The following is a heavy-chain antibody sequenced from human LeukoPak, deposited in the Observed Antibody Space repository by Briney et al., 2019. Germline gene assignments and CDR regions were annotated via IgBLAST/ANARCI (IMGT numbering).Heavy chain of an antibody. CDR3: ARGSRRLLRFLGQSKWFDP. CDR1: GFTFSNYD. V-gene: IGHV3-30*04. Sequence: PGRSLRLSCAASGFTFSNYDMHWVRQAPGKGLEWVAVILYDGSNKYYADSVKGRFTISRDNSKSTLYLQMNSLRAEDTAVYYCARGSRRLLRFLGQSKWFDPWGQGTLVTVSS. CDR2: ILYDGSNK. J-gene: IGHJ5*02. D-gene: IGHD3-3*01.